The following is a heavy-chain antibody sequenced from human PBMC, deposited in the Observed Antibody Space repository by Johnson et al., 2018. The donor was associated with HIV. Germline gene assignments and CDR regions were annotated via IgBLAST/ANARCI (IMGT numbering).Heavy chain of an antibody. Sequence: QVQLVESGGGVVQPGGSLRLSSAASGFTFSSYAMHWVHQAPGKGLEWVAVISYDGGNKYYADSVKGRFTISRDNSKNTLYLQMNSLRVEDTAVYYCARDHGQLWLLPAFDIWGQGTMVTVSS. J-gene: IGHJ3*02. CDR3: ARDHGQLWLLPAFDI. D-gene: IGHD5-18*01. CDR1: GFTFSSYA. V-gene: IGHV3-30*04. CDR2: ISYDGGNK.